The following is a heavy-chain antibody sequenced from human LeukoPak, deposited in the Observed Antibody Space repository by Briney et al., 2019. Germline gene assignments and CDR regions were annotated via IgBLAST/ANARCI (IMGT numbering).Heavy chain of an antibody. D-gene: IGHD4-17*01. Sequence: ASVKVSCKASGYTFTSYYMHWVRQAPGQGLEWMGIINPSGGSTSYAQKFQGRVTMTRDMSTSTVYMELNSLRAEDTAVYYCAKNFRGTVTPHWYFDLWGRGTLVTVSS. CDR1: GYTFTSYY. J-gene: IGHJ2*01. CDR3: AKNFRGTVTPHWYFDL. CDR2: INPSGGST. V-gene: IGHV1-46*01.